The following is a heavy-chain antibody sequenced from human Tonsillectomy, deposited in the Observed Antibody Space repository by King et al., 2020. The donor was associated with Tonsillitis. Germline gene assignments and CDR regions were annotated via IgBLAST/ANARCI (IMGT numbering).Heavy chain of an antibody. CDR3: AVGFSTPASSYWYFDL. V-gene: IGHV1-69*01. Sequence: QLVQSGAEVKEPGASVKVSCKASGGTFSSYVFDWVRQAPGRGFEWMGGIMPIFGKTNSAQKFQGRVTITADESTSTAYMVLSSLRAEDSAMYYCAVGFSTPASSYWYFDLWGRGTLVTVSS. CDR1: GGTFSSYV. J-gene: IGHJ2*01. CDR2: IMPIFGKT. D-gene: IGHD3-3*02.